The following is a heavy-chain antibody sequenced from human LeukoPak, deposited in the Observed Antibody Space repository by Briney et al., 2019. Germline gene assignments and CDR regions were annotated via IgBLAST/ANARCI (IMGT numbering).Heavy chain of an antibody. D-gene: IGHD6-19*01. CDR2: ISGSGGST. V-gene: IGHV3-23*01. J-gene: IGHJ4*02. CDR1: GFTFSSYA. CDR3: AKGTGYSSGWPQTFDY. Sequence: GGSRKLPGTASGFTFSSYAMSWVRQAPGKGLEWFSPISGSGGSTYYADPVKGRFTISRDNSKNTLYLQMNSLRAEDTAVYYCAKGTGYSSGWPQTFDYWGQGTLVTVSS.